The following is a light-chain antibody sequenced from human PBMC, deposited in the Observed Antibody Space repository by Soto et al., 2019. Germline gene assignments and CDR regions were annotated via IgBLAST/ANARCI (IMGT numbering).Light chain of an antibody. CDR3: QQYYSFPRT. Sequence: DIQMTQSPSTLSRSVGDRGTITCRASQTISSWLAWYQQKPGKAPNLLIYDASSLESGVPSRFSGSGSGTEFTLTISSLQPEDVATYYCQQYYSFPRTFGQGTKVDIK. CDR1: QTISSW. V-gene: IGKV1-5*01. CDR2: DAS. J-gene: IGKJ1*01.